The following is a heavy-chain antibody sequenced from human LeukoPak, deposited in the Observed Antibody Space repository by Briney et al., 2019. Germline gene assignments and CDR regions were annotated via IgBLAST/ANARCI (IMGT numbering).Heavy chain of an antibody. D-gene: IGHD3-9*01. Sequence: GGSLRLSCAASGFTFSSYAMSWVRQAPGKGLEWVSAISGSGGSTYYADSVKGRFTISRDNSKNTLYLQMNSLRAEDTAVYYCALGPRRAFTLTGYYTQYWGQGTLVTVSS. CDR3: ALGPRRAFTLTGYYTQY. V-gene: IGHV3-23*01. CDR2: ISGSGGST. CDR1: GFTFSSYA. J-gene: IGHJ4*02.